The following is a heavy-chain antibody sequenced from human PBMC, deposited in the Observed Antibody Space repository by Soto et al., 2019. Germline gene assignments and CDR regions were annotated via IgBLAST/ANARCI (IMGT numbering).Heavy chain of an antibody. CDR2: IVVGSGNT. CDR3: AADGGSSSWTFDY. J-gene: IGHJ4*02. V-gene: IGHV1-58*01. CDR1: GFTFTSSA. Sequence: SVKVSCKASGFTFTSSAVQWVRQARGQRLEWIGWIVVGSGNTNYAQKFQERVTITRDMSTSTAYMELSSLRSEDTAVYYCAADGGSSSWTFDYWGQGTLVTVSS. D-gene: IGHD6-13*01.